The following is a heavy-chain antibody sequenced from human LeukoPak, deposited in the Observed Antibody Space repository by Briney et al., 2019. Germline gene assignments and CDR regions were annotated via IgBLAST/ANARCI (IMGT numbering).Heavy chain of an antibody. CDR2: IRDRGET. CDR1: GFSVSNYY. Sequence: GGALRLSCAGSGFSVSNYYMSWVRQAPGKGLEWVSLIRDRGETCYADYVKGRFTISRDNSKNTMYLQMNRLRVEDTEVYFCARDRAVTQDWVEFDPWGQGTLVTVSS. J-gene: IGHJ5*02. V-gene: IGHV3-53*05. D-gene: IGHD4-17*01. CDR3: ARDRAVTQDWVEFDP.